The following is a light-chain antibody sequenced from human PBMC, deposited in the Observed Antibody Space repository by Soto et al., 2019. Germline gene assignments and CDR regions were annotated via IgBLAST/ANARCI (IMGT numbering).Light chain of an antibody. CDR1: SSDAGGYKF. V-gene: IGLV2-23*01. CDR2: EDS. J-gene: IGLJ3*02. Sequence: QSALTQPASVSGSPGQSITISCTATSSDAGGYKFVSWYQQHPGKAPKVMIYEDSKRPSVVSYRFSGSKSGNTASLTISGLQAEDEADYLCCSYASGSTYWVFGGGTKVTVL. CDR3: CSYASGSTYWV.